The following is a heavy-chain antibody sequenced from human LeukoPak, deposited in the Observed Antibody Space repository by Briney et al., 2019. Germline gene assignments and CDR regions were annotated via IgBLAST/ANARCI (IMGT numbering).Heavy chain of an antibody. CDR2: INHSGST. D-gene: IGHD6-13*01. Sequence: PETLSLTSAVYGGSFSGYYWSWIRQPPGEGLEWIGEINHSGSTNYNPSLKSRVTISVDTPKNQFSLKLSSVTAADTAVYYCARGTWYSSSWANWGQGTLVTVSS. J-gene: IGHJ4*02. CDR3: ARGTWYSSSWAN. V-gene: IGHV4-34*01. CDR1: GGSFSGYY.